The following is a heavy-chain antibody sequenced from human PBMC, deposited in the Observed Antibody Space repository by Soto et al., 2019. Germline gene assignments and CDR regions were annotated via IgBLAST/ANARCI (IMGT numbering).Heavy chain of an antibody. CDR3: ALPKNTLGWYTF. CDR1: GYTFTNYH. Sequence: QVQVVQSGAEVKKPGASVKVSCKTSGYTFTNYHVHWVRQAPGQGLEWMGAINPNGGSTTYAQHLQGRVTMTSDLSTSTVYMEMGSLRSDDSAVYYCALPKNTLGWYTFWGQGTLVTVS. V-gene: IGHV1-46*01. D-gene: IGHD6-19*01. CDR2: INPNGGST. J-gene: IGHJ4*02.